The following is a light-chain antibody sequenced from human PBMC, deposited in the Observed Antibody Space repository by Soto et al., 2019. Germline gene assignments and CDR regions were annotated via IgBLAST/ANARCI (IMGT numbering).Light chain of an antibody. CDR2: KAS. CDR1: QSITTW. CDR3: QQYNSYSPLT. J-gene: IGKJ4*01. Sequence: DIQMTQSPSTVSAYVGDSVTITCRASQSITTWLAWYQQRPGKAPKLLIYKASSLETGVPSRFSGSGSGTEFTLTINSLQPDDFATYYCQQYNSYSPLTFGGGTKVDIK. V-gene: IGKV1-5*03.